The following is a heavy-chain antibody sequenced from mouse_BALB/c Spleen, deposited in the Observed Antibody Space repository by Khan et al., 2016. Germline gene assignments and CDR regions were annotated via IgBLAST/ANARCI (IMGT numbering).Heavy chain of an antibody. CDR2: ISDGGSYN. D-gene: IGHD2-1*01. J-gene: IGHJ1*01. V-gene: IGHV5-4*02. Sequence: EVELVESGGGLVKPGGSLKLSCAASGFTFSDYYMYWVRQTPEKRLEWVATISDGGSYNYYPDSVKGRFTISRDHAKNNLYLQMSRLKSEDTAMYYCARTYGNYGYLDVWGAGTTVTVSS. CDR3: ARTYGNYGYLDV. CDR1: GFTFSDYY.